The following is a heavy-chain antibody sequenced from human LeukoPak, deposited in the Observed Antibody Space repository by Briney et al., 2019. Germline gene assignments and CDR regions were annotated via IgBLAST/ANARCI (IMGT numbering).Heavy chain of an antibody. J-gene: IGHJ4*02. V-gene: IGHV3-9*01. CDR3: VKSIDRTKAPAWGYYFDR. Sequence: PGRSLRLSCAASRFNFNDFAMHWVRQAPGKGLEWVSGIGYNTGVIDYADSVKGRFTISRDNAKNSLYLQMNSLRAEDTAFYYCVKSIDRTKAPAWGYYFDRWGQGTLVTVSS. CDR1: RFNFNDFA. D-gene: IGHD1-14*01. CDR2: IGYNTGVI.